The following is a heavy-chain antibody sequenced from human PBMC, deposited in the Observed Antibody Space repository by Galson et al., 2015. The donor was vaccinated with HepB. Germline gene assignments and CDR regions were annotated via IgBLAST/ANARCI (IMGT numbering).Heavy chain of an antibody. CDR2: IYPSDSTT. V-gene: IGHV5-51*01. D-gene: IGHD4-23*01. J-gene: IGHJ4*02. CDR3: ARRAWGGVGSPGDY. CDR1: AYSFASYW. Sequence: QSGAEVKKPGESLKISCKGSAYSFASYWIGWVRQTPGKGLEWMGIIYPSDSTTKYSPSFEGQVSISADKSINTAYLQWSSLKASDTAIYYCARRAWGGVGSPGDYWGQGTLVTVSS.